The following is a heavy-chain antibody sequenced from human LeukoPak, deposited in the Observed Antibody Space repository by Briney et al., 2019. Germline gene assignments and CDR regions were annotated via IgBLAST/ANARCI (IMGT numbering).Heavy chain of an antibody. J-gene: IGHJ4*02. CDR3: ARELVGATGY. CDR1: GFTFSSYW. CDR2: VKQDGSVK. D-gene: IGHD1-26*01. Sequence: QPGGSLRLSCAASGFTFSSYWMTWVRQAPGKGLEWEANVKQDGSVKYYVDSLKGRFTISRDNAKNSLYLQMNSLRAEDTAVYYCARELVGATGYWGQGTLVTVSS. V-gene: IGHV3-7*01.